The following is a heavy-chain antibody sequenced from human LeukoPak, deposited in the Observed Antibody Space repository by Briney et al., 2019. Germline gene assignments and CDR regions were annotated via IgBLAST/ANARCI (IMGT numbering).Heavy chain of an antibody. CDR1: GFIFSHYT. Sequence: GGSLRLSCVASGFIFSHYTMTWVRQAPGKGLEWVSSINGSGDATKYADSVMGRFTISRDNSKNTVSLQMNSLRAEDMAVYYCAKSDCGSDGCKLLNYWGQGTLVAASS. CDR2: INGSGDAT. D-gene: IGHD2-21*01. V-gene: IGHV3-23*01. J-gene: IGHJ4*02. CDR3: AKSDCGSDGCKLLNY.